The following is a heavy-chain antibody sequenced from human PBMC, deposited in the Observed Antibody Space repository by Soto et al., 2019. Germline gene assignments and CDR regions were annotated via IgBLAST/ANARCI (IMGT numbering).Heavy chain of an antibody. CDR1: GYTFTGYY. V-gene: IGHV1-2*04. D-gene: IGHD3-10*01. CDR2: INPNSGGT. Sequence: ASVKVSCKASGYTFTGYYMHWVRQAPGQGLEWMGWINPNSGGTNYAQKFQGWVTMTRDTSISTAYMELSRLRSDDTAVFYCARGGVRGVIDLLYYYGMDVWGQGTTVTVSS. J-gene: IGHJ6*02. CDR3: ARGGVRGVIDLLYYYGMDV.